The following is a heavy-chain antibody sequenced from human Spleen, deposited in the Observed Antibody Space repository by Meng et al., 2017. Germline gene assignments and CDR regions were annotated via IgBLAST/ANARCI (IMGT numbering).Heavy chain of an antibody. CDR2: TYYGSKWSH. Sequence: QVQLQQSGPGLVKPSQTPSLTCAISVDSVSSNRAAWNWIRQSPSRGLEWLGRTYYGSKWSHDYAVSVKSRITINADTSKNQFSLQLNSVTPGDTAVYYCARGFAPVGPGAFDYWGQGALVTVSS. CDR3: ARGFAPVGPGAFDY. J-gene: IGHJ4*02. D-gene: IGHD2-2*01. V-gene: IGHV6-1*01. CDR1: VDSVSSNRAA.